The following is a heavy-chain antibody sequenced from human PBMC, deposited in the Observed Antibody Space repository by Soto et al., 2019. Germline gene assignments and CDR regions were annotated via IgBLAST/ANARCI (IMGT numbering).Heavy chain of an antibody. D-gene: IGHD3-10*01. V-gene: IGHV1-69*13. CDR2: IIPIFGTA. Sequence: ASVKVSCKASGGTFSSYAISWVRQAPGQGLEWMGGIIPIFGTANYAQKFQGRVTITADESTSTAYMELSSLRSEDTAVYYCGREVVRGVDDFSYWGQGTLVTVSS. CDR3: GREVVRGVDDFSY. CDR1: GGTFSSYA. J-gene: IGHJ4*02.